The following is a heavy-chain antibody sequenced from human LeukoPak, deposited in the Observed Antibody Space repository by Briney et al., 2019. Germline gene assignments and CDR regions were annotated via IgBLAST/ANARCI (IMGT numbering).Heavy chain of an antibody. CDR3: ARGGFGELSGY. J-gene: IGHJ4*02. CDR1: GGSISSYY. CDR2: IYYSGST. D-gene: IGHD3-10*01. V-gene: IGHV4-59*01. Sequence: PSETLSLTCTVSGGSISSYYWSWIRQPPGKGLEWIGYIYYSGSTNYNPSLKSRVTISVDTSKNQFSLKLSSVTAADTAVYHCARGGFGELSGYWGQGTLVTVSS.